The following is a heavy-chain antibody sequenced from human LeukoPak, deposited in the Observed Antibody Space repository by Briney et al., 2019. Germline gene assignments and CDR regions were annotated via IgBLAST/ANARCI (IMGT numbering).Heavy chain of an antibody. CDR1: GYTFINYG. CDR3: ARGAYCGGDCSSSDSFDI. CDR2: ISAYNGNT. J-gene: IGHJ3*02. Sequence: ASMKVSCKAFGYTFINYGVSWVRQAPGQGLEWVGWISAYNGNTNYAQNLQGRVTMTTDTSTNTAYLELRTLTSDDTAVYYCARGAYCGGDCSSSDSFDIWGQGTMVSVSS. D-gene: IGHD2-21*02. V-gene: IGHV1-18*01.